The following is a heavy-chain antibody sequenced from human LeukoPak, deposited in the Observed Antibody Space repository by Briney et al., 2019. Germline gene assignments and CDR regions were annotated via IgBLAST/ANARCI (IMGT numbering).Heavy chain of an antibody. CDR3: ARDPALYNWNYFDY. V-gene: IGHV3-30*04. CDR1: GFTFSSYA. Sequence: GGSLRLSCAASGFTFSSYAMHWVRQAPGKGLEWVAVISYDGSNKYYADSVKGRFTISRDNSKNTLYLQMNSLRAEDTAVYYCARDPALYNWNYFDYWDQGTLVTVSS. D-gene: IGHD1-20*01. J-gene: IGHJ4*02. CDR2: ISYDGSNK.